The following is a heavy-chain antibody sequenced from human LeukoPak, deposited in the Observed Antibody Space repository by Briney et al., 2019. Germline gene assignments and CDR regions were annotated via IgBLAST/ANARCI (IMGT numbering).Heavy chain of an antibody. V-gene: IGHV1-18*01. CDR2: ISAYNGNT. Sequence: GASVKVSCKASGYTFTSYGISWVRQAPGQGLEWMGWISAYNGNTNYAQKLQGRVTMTTDTSTSTAYMELRSLRSDDTAVYYWARLGPPDPRYCSSTSCLFNWFDPWGQGTLVTVSS. CDR1: GYTFTSYG. D-gene: IGHD2-2*01. CDR3: ARLGPPDPRYCSSTSCLFNWFDP. J-gene: IGHJ5*02.